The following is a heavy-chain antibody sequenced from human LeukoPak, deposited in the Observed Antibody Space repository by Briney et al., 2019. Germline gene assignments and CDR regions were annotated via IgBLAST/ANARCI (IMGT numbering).Heavy chain of an antibody. V-gene: IGHV4-61*02. J-gene: IGHJ4*02. Sequence: SQTLSLTFTVSGGSMNSGDYYWGWVRQPAGKGLEWLGRISNSGYTNYSPSLKSRVTISVDTSKNQLSLKLTSVTAADTAVYYCARSSWTYSHPFDYWGQGTLVTVSS. CDR2: ISNSGYT. D-gene: IGHD1-26*01. CDR1: GGSMNSGDYY. CDR3: ARSSWTYSHPFDY.